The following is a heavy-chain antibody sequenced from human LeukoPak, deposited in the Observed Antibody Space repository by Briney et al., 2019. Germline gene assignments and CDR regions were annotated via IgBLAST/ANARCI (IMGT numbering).Heavy chain of an antibody. CDR2: ISISSSYI. V-gene: IGHV3-21*01. J-gene: IGHJ4*02. Sequence: PGGSLRLSCAASGFTFSSYSLNWVRQAPGKGLEWVSSISISSSYIYYADSVKGRFTISRDNAKNSLYLQMNSLRAEDTAVYYCARDGYCSGGSCYSFFDFWGQGTLVTVSS. D-gene: IGHD2-15*01. CDR3: ARDGYCSGGSCYSFFDF. CDR1: GFTFSSYS.